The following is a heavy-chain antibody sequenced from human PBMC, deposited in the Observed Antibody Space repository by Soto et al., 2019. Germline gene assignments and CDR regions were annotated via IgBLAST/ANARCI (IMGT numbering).Heavy chain of an antibody. J-gene: IGHJ5*02. CDR1: GDSVTSGLYY. CDR2: IYHSGTT. Sequence: SETLSLTCSVSGDSVTSGLYYWSWIRQPSGKGLEWIGYIYHSGTTKYNPSLKSPVTISVDTSKNQFSLKMNLVTAADTAMYYCARVSFYYDTSGYAVAWFDPWGQGTLVTVSS. V-gene: IGHV4-61*01. D-gene: IGHD3-22*01. CDR3: ARVSFYYDTSGYAVAWFDP.